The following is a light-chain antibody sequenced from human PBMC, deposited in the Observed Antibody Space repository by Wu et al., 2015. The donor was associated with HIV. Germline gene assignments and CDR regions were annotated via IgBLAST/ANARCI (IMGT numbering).Light chain of an antibody. CDR3: QHYGTSPYT. Sequence: EIVLTQSPDTLSLSPGERATLSCRASQSVSNYLVWYQQKPGQAPRLLIYGTSSRATGIPDRFSGSGSGTDFTLTISRLEPEDFAVYYCQHYGTSPYTFGQGTKLEIK. J-gene: IGKJ2*01. V-gene: IGKV3-20*01. CDR2: GTS. CDR1: QSVSNY.